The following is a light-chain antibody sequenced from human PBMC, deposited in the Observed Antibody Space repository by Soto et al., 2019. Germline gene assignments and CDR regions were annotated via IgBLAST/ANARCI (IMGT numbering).Light chain of an antibody. V-gene: IGLV2-23*01. J-gene: IGLJ3*02. CDR2: DDI. CDR3: CSYAGSVSWV. CDR1: RSDVGGYNL. Sequence: QSALTQPASVSGSPGQSITISCTGTRSDVGGYNLVSWYQQHPGKAPKLMIYDDIKRPSGVSTRFSGSKSGNTASLTISGLQAEDEADYFCCSYAGSVSWVFGGGTKVTVL.